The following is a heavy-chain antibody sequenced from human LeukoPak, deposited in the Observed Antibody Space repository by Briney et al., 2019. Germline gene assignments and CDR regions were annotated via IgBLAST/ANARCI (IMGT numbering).Heavy chain of an antibody. D-gene: IGHD6-19*01. Sequence: GGSLRLSCAASGFTFSSYAMSWVRQAPGKGLEWVSAISGSGGSTYYADSVKGRFTISRDNSKNTLYLQMNSLRAEDTAVYYCAKAPYSSGWLPSNSAYFDYLGQGTLVTVSS. V-gene: IGHV3-23*01. CDR2: ISGSGGST. CDR3: AKAPYSSGWLPSNSAYFDY. J-gene: IGHJ4*02. CDR1: GFTFSSYA.